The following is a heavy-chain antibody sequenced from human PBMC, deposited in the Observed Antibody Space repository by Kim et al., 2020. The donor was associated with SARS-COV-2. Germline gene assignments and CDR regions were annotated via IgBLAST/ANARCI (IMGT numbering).Heavy chain of an antibody. D-gene: IGHD4-17*01. CDR3: AARVGYGDSPLDY. CDR2: INTNTGNP. Sequence: ASVKVSCKASGYTFTNYAMHWVRQAPGQGLEWMGRINTNTGNPTYAQGFTGRFVFSLDTSVSTAYLQISGLKAEDTAVYFCAARVGYGDSPLDYWGQGTLVTVSS. CDR1: GYTFTNYA. J-gene: IGHJ4*02. V-gene: IGHV7-4-1*02.